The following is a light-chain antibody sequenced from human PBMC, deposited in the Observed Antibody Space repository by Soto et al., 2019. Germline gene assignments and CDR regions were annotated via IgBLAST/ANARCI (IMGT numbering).Light chain of an antibody. V-gene: IGLV1-36*01. J-gene: IGLJ2*01. Sequence: QSVLTQPPSVSGAPRQRVTISWSGSSSNIGNKPVNWYQQLPGQAPKLLIYYDDLRPSGVSDRFSGSKSGTSASLTISGLQSEDEAHYYCATWDDSLNTELFGGGTKLTVL. CDR2: YDD. CDR3: ATWDDSLNTEL. CDR1: SSNIGNKP.